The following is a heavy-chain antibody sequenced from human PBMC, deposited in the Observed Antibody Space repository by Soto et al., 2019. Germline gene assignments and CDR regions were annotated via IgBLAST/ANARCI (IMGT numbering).Heavy chain of an antibody. CDR3: ARVTYDSRAKGYYFDY. J-gene: IGHJ4*02. CDR2: IWYDGSNK. V-gene: IGHV3-33*01. D-gene: IGHD3-22*01. CDR1: GFTFSSYG. Sequence: GGSLRLSCAASGFTFSSYGMHWVRQAPGKGLEWVAVIWYDGSNKYYADSVKGRFTISRDNSKNTLYLQMNSLRAEDTAVYYCARVTYDSRAKGYYFDYWGQGTLVTVSS.